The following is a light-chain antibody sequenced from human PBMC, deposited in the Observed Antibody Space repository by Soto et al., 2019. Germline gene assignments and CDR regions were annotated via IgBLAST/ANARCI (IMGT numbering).Light chain of an antibody. J-gene: IGKJ4*01. CDR2: DAS. CDR3: QQYDNFPPLT. CDR1: QDISNY. V-gene: IGKV1-33*01. Sequence: DIQMTQSPSSLSASVGDRVTITRQASQDISNYLNWYQQKPGKAPKLLIYDASNLETGVPSRFSGSGSGTDFTFTISSLQPEDIATYYCQQYDNFPPLTFGGGTKVEIK.